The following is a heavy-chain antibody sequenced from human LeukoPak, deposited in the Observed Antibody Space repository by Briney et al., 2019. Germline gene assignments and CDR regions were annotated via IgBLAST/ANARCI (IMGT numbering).Heavy chain of an antibody. CDR1: GFTFSSYA. D-gene: IGHD3-10*01. Sequence: GGSLRLSCAASGFTFSSYAMSWVRQAPGKGLEWVSAISGSGGSTYYADSVKGRFTISRDNSKNTLYLQMNSLRAEDTAVYYYAKDSDTRDYYGSGSYYYFDYWGQGTLVTVSS. J-gene: IGHJ4*02. V-gene: IGHV3-23*01. CDR3: AKDSDTRDYYGSGSYYYFDY. CDR2: ISGSGGST.